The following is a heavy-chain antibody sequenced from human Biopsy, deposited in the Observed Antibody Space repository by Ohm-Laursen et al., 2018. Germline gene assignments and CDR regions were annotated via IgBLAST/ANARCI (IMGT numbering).Heavy chain of an antibody. Sequence: SVKVSCKVSGYTFTTYYIHWARQAPGQGLEWMGINNPGGNSTAYTQNFQGRVTMTWDTSTTTVYMELSSLRSEDTAVYYCVLASFDYWGQGTLVTVSS. CDR3: VLASFDY. V-gene: IGHV1-46*01. CDR2: NNPGGNST. CDR1: GYTFTTYY. J-gene: IGHJ4*02.